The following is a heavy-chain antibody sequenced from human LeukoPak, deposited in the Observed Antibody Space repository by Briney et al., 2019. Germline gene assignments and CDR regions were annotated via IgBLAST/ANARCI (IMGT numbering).Heavy chain of an antibody. J-gene: IGHJ4*02. CDR2: ISSSGSTI. CDR3: ARRDSSGYYLDY. D-gene: IGHD3-22*01. V-gene: IGHV3-11*04. CDR1: GFTFSDYY. Sequence: GGSLRLPCAASGFTFSDYYMSWIRQAPGKGLEWVSYISSSGSTIYYADSVKGRFTISRDNAKNSLYLQMNSLRAEDTAVYYCARRDSSGYYLDYWGQGTLVTVSS.